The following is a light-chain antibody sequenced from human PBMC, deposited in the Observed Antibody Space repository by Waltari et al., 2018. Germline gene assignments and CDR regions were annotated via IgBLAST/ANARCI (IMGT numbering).Light chain of an antibody. CDR3: QQSYSTPLT. Sequence: IQMTQAPSSLSASAREGGPITCRASQSFSSYLNWYQPKPGKAPKRLIYAASSLQSGVPSRFSGSGSGTDFTLTISSLQPEDFATYYCQQSYSTPLTFGGGTKVEIK. V-gene: IGKV1-39*01. J-gene: IGKJ4*01. CDR1: QSFSSY. CDR2: AAS.